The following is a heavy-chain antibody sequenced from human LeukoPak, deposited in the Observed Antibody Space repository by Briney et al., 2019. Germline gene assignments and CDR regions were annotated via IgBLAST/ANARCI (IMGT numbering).Heavy chain of an antibody. CDR3: ARSKSGTYSWFDP. CDR2: VYYIGNT. J-gene: IGHJ5*02. Sequence: PSETLSLTCTVSGGSVNGYYWTCIRQPPGKGLEWVGYVYYIGNTNYNPSLKSRVTISVATSKNQFSLNLSSVTAADTAVYFCARSKSGTYSWFDPWGQGILVTVSS. CDR1: GGSVNGYY. V-gene: IGHV4-59*08. D-gene: IGHD1-26*01.